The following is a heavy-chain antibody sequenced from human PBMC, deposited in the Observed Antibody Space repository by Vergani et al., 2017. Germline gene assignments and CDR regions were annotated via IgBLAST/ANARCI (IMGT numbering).Heavy chain of an antibody. V-gene: IGHV3-7*01. Sequence: EVQLVESGGGLVQPGGSLRLSCAASGFTFSSYRMSWVRQAPGKGLEWVANIKQDGSEKYYVDSVKGRFTISRDNAKNSLYLQMNSLRAEDTAVYYCARENGDYGSGFDPWGQGTLVTVSS. CDR3: ARENGDYGSGFDP. D-gene: IGHD4-17*01. CDR1: GFTFSSYR. CDR2: IKQDGSEK. J-gene: IGHJ5*02.